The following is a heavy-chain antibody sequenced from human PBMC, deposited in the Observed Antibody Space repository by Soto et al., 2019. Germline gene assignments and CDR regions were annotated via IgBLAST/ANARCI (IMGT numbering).Heavy chain of an antibody. CDR2: ISSNGGST. J-gene: IGHJ2*01. CDR1: GFTFSNYA. Sequence: EVQLVESGGGLVQPGGSLRLSCAASGFTFSNYAMHWVRQAPGKGLEYVSVISSNGGSTYYANSVTGRFAISRDNSKNTLFLQMGSLRAEDMGVYYCARGGDSGGSTALGWYFDLWGRGTLVTVSS. D-gene: IGHD3-22*01. V-gene: IGHV3-64*01. CDR3: ARGGDSGGSTALGWYFDL.